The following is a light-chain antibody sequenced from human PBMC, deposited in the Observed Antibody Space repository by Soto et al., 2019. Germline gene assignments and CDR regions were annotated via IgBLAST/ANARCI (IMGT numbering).Light chain of an antibody. CDR1: TGAVTSSYY. CDR3: LLYYGGQLGV. CDR2: STN. V-gene: IGLV7-43*01. J-gene: IGLJ2*01. Sequence: QTVVTQEPSLTVSPGGTVTLTCASSTGAVTSSYYPNWFQQKPGQAPRALIYSTNNKYSWTPARFSGSLLGGKAALTLSGMQPEDEADYYCLLYYGGQLGVFGGGTKLTVL.